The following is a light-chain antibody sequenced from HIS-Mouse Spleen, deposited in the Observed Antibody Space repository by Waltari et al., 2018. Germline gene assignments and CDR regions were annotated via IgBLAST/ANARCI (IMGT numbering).Light chain of an antibody. CDR3: AAWDDSLSGPV. J-gene: IGLJ3*02. V-gene: IGLV1-47*01. CDR1: SSNIGSNY. CDR2: RNN. Sequence: QSVLTQPPSASGTPGQRVTISCSGSSSNIGSNYVYWYQQLPGTAPKLLSYRNNRRRSGVPDRFSGSKSGTSASLAISGRRSEDEADYYCAAWDDSLSGPVFGGGTKLTVL.